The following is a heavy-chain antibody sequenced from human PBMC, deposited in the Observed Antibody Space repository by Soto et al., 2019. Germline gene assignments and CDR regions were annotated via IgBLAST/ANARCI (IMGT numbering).Heavy chain of an antibody. CDR2: INPNSGGT. V-gene: IGHV1-2*02. Sequence: QVQLVQSGAEVKKPGASVKVSCKASGYTFTGYYMHWVRQAPGQGLEWMGWINPNSGGTNYAQKFQGRVTMTRDTSISTAYMELSRLRSDDTAVYYCARGSPGYSGSWYVVPDGYWGQGTLVTVSS. J-gene: IGHJ4*02. CDR1: GYTFTGYY. CDR3: ARGSPGYSGSWYVVPDGY. D-gene: IGHD6-13*01.